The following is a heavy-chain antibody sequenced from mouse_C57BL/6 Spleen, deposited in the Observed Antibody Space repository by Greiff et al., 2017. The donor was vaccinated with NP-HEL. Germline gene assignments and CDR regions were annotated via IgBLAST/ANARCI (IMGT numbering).Heavy chain of an antibody. CDR2: INPSNGGT. D-gene: IGHD1-1*01. CDR1: GYTFTSYW. CDR3: AREGGFTTVVATNYYAMDY. J-gene: IGHJ4*01. V-gene: IGHV1-53*01. Sequence: QVQLQQPGTELVKPGASVKLSCKASGYTFTSYWMHWVKQRPGQGLEWIGNINPSNGGTNYNEKFKSKATLTVDKSSSTAYMQLSSLTSEDSAVYYCAREGGFTTVVATNYYAMDYWGQGTSVTVSS.